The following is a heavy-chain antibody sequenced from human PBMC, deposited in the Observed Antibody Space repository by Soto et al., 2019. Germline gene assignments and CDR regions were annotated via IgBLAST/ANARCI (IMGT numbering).Heavy chain of an antibody. J-gene: IGHJ6*03. CDR1: GGSISSYY. V-gene: IGHV4-59*01. CDR2: IYYSGST. CDR3: ARVEVPYYYYYYMDV. D-gene: IGHD2-2*01. Sequence: SETLSLTCTVSGGSISSYYWSWIRQPPGKGLEWIGYIYYSGSTNYNPSLKSRVTISVDTSKNQFSLKLSSVTAADTAVYYCARVEVPYYYYYYMDVWGQGTTVTVSS.